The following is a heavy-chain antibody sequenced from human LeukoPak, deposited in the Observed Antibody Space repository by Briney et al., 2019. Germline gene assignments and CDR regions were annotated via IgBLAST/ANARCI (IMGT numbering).Heavy chain of an antibody. CDR3: ARASWNYSLDY. CDR1: GGSISSGGYY. CDR2: IYHSGST. D-gene: IGHD1-7*01. Sequence: PSETLSLTCAVSGGSISSGGYYWSWIRQPPGKGLEWIGYIYHSGSTYYNPSLKSRVTISVDRSKNQFSLKLSSVTAADTAVYYCARASWNYSLDYWGQGTLVTVPS. V-gene: IGHV4-30-2*01. J-gene: IGHJ4*02.